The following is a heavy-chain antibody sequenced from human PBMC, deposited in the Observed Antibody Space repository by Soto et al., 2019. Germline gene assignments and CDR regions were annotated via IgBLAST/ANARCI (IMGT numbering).Heavy chain of an antibody. CDR1: GGTFSSYA. V-gene: IGHV1-69*06. D-gene: IGHD5-12*01. Sequence: QVQLVQSGAEVKKPGSSVKVSCKASGGTFSSYAISLVRQAPGQGLEWMGGIIPIFGTANYAQKFQGRVTITADKSTSTAYMELSSLRSEDTAVYYFASDSPKMATNWHGAFDIWGQGTIVTVSS. J-gene: IGHJ3*02. CDR3: ASDSPKMATNWHGAFDI. CDR2: IIPIFGTA.